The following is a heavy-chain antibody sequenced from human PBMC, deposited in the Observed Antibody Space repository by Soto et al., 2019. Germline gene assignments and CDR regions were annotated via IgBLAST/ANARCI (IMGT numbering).Heavy chain of an antibody. V-gene: IGHV4-59*01. J-gene: IGHJ4*02. CDR1: GGSISSYY. Sequence: SETLSLTCTVSGGSISSYYWSWIRQPPGKGLEWIGYIYYSGSTNYNPSLKSRVTISVDTSKNQFSLKLSSVTAADTAVYYCARVYCSGGSCFLDSRGQGTLVTVSS. CDR2: IYYSGST. CDR3: ARVYCSGGSCFLDS. D-gene: IGHD2-15*01.